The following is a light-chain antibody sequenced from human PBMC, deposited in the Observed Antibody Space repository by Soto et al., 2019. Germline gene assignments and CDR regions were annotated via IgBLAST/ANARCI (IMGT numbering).Light chain of an antibody. CDR3: QQRSNWPPGLT. Sequence: IVSTQSPATLSLSPGERATLSCRASQSVGGSLAWYQQKPDQAPRLLIYDASKRATGIPARFSGSGSGTDFTLTISSLEPEDFAVYYCQQRSNWPPGLTFGGGSKVEI. CDR1: QSVGGS. J-gene: IGKJ4*01. CDR2: DAS. V-gene: IGKV3-11*01.